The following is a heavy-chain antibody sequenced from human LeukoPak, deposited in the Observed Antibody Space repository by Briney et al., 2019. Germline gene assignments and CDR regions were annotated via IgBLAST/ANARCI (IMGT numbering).Heavy chain of an antibody. J-gene: IGHJ4*02. D-gene: IGHD5-18*01. V-gene: IGHV4-4*02. Sequence: PSETLSLTCAVSGGSISSSNWWSWVRQPPGKGLEWIGEINHSGSTNYNPSLKSRVTISVDTSKNQFSLKLSSVTAADTAVYYCAKVDTAMVFDYWGQGTLVTVSS. CDR2: INHSGST. CDR3: AKVDTAMVFDY. CDR1: GGSISSSNW.